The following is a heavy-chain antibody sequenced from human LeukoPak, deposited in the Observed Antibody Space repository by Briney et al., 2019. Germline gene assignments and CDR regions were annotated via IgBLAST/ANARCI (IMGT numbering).Heavy chain of an antibody. D-gene: IGHD2-21*02. J-gene: IGHJ4*02. CDR1: GYSFTSYW. V-gene: IGHV5-51*01. Sequence: GESLKISCKGSGYSFTSYWISWVRQMPGKGLEWMGIIYPGDSDTRYSPSFQGQVTISADKSISTAYLQWSSLKASDTAMYYCAKTLAYCGGDCYPLYFDYWGQGTLVTVSS. CDR3: AKTLAYCGGDCYPLYFDY. CDR2: IYPGDSDT.